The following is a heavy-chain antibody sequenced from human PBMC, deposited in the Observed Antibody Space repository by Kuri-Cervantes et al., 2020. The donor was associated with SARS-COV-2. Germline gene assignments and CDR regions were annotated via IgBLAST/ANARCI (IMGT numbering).Heavy chain of an antibody. V-gene: IGHV3-23*01. CDR2: ISSGSYIT. Sequence: GESLKISCAASGFTFSSYAMSWVREAPGKGLEWVAAISSGSYITHYADSVRGRFTISRDDPKNTLHLQMDSLRGEDTAVYYCAKSGSSSSSYVSRLDVWGKGATVTVSS. D-gene: IGHD3-16*01. CDR3: AKSGSSSSSYVSRLDV. J-gene: IGHJ6*04. CDR1: GFTFSSYA.